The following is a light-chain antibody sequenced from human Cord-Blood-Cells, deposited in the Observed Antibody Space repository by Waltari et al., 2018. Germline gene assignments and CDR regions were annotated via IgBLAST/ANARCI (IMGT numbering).Light chain of an antibody. CDR3: QQYNNWPIT. J-gene: IGKJ5*01. Sequence: EIVMTQSPATLSVSPGERATLSRRTSQSVSSNLAWYQQKPGQAPMLLIYGASTTTTGIPARFSGGGSATEFTLTISSLQSEDFAVYYCQQYNNWPITFGQGTRLEIK. CDR2: GAS. V-gene: IGKV3-15*01. CDR1: QSVSSN.